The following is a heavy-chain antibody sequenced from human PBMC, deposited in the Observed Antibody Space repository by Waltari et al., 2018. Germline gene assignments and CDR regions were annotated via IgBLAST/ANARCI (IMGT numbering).Heavy chain of an antibody. J-gene: IGHJ4*02. D-gene: IGHD6-13*01. CDR3: AKDAAAGTKEDYFDY. V-gene: IGHV3-23*04. CDR2: ISGSGGST. CDR1: GFTFSSYA. Sequence: VPLVESGGGLVQPGGSLRLSCAASGFTFSSYAMSWVRQAPGKGLAWVSAISGSGGSTYYADSGKGRFTISRDNSKNALYLQMNSLRAEDTAVYYCAKDAAAGTKEDYFDYWGQGTLVTVSS.